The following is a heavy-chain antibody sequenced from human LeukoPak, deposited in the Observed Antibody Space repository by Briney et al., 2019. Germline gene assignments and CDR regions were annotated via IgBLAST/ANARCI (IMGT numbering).Heavy chain of an antibody. CDR2: IWYDGNNK. J-gene: IGHJ4*02. D-gene: IGHD3-10*01. CDR3: ARDYYYGFYY. V-gene: IGHV3-33*08. CDR1: GFTFSDYG. Sequence: GGSLRLSCAASGFTFSDYGIHWVRQAPGKGLEWVAVIWYDGNNKDYADSVKGRFTISRDNSKRTMYLQMSTLRDEDTAMYYCARDYYYGFYYWGQGTLVTVSS.